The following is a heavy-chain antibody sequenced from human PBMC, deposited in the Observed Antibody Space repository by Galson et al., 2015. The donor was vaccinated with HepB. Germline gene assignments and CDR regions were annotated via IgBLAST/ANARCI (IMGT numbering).Heavy chain of an antibody. CDR2: VWYDGCDK. V-gene: IGHV3-33*01. J-gene: IGHJ6*02. CDR1: GFIFSNYG. D-gene: IGHD4-23*01. Sequence: SLRLSCAASGFIFSNYGMHWVRQAPGKGLEWVAIVWYDGCDKYYVDSVKGRFTISRDNSKSTLYLQMNSLRAEDTAVYYCARGGNSGYYHGMDVWGQGTTVTVSS. CDR3: ARGGNSGYYHGMDV.